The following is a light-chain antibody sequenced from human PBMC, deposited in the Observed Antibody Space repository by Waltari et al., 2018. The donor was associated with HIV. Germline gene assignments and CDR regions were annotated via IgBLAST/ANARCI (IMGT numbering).Light chain of an antibody. J-gene: IGLJ1*01. CDR2: DNN. CDR3: GTWDNRLNAYV. V-gene: IGLV1-51*01. Sequence: QSVLTQAPSVSAAPGQKIASPCSGASPNIGSKFVSWHQHFPGRAPQLLIYDNNRRPSEIPDRFSGSKSGTSATLDITGLQTGDEADYYCGTWDNRLNAYVFGSGTEVTVL. CDR1: SPNIGSKF.